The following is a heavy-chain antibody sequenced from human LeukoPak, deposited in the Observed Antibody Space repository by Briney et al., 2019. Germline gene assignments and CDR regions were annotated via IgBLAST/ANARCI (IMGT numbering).Heavy chain of an antibody. J-gene: IGHJ5*02. V-gene: IGHV3-33*01. CDR2: IWYDGSNK. D-gene: IGHD4-17*01. Sequence: PGGSLRLSCAASGFTFSSYGMHWVRQAPGKGLEWVAVIWYDGSNKYYADSVKGRFTISRDNSKNTLYLQMNSLRAEDTAVYYCARLYGTYPGWFDHWGQGTLVTVSS. CDR3: ARLYGTYPGWFDH. CDR1: GFTFSSYG.